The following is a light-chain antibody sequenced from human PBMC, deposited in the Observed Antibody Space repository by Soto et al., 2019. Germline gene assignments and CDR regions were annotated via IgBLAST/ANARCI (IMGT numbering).Light chain of an antibody. CDR3: QQYSSYLIT. V-gene: IGKV1-5*01. CDR2: DAS. CDR1: QSISGW. J-gene: IGKJ5*01. Sequence: DIHMTQSPSTLSASVGDRVTITCRASQSISGWLAWYQQKPGKAPKLLIYDASNLESGVPSRFSGSGSGTEFTLTISSLQPDDFATYYCQQYSSYLITFGQGTRLEIK.